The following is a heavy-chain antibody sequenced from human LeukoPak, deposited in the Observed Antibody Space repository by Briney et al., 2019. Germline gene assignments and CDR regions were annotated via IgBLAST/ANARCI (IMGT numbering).Heavy chain of an antibody. D-gene: IGHD2-2*03. J-gene: IGHJ5*02. Sequence: GASVKVSCKASGYTFTGYYMPWVRQAPGQGLEWMGWINPNSGGTNYAQTFQGRVTMTRDTSISTAYMELSRLRSDYTAVYYSASRRGYCSSTSGSVFDTDGTGFDPWGQGTLVTVSS. CDR1: GYTFTGYY. CDR2: INPNSGGT. V-gene: IGHV1-2*02. CDR3: ASRRGYCSSTSGSVFDTDGTGFDP.